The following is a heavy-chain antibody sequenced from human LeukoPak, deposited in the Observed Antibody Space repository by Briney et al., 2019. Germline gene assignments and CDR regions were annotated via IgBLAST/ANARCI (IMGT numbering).Heavy chain of an antibody. Sequence: SETLSLTCTVSGGSISSHYWSWIRQPAGKGLEWIGRMSASGGTNYNPPLKSRVTMSVDTSKNQFSLNLTSVTAADTALYYCARARQPDRGLDYWGQGTVVTVSS. CDR2: MSASGGT. V-gene: IGHV4-4*07. J-gene: IGHJ4*02. CDR3: ARARQPDRGLDY. CDR1: GGSISSHY.